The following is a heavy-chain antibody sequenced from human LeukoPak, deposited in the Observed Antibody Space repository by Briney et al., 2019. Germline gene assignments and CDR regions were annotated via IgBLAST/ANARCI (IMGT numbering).Heavy chain of an antibody. CDR2: IYYSGST. Sequence: SETLSLTCTVSGGSISTDYWSWIRQPPGKGLEWIGYIYYSGSTNYNPSLKSRVTISVDTSKNQFSLKLSSVTAADTAVYYCARHLKWLRGGWYDDYYYGMDVWGQGTTVTVSS. V-gene: IGHV4-59*08. CDR1: GGSISTDY. D-gene: IGHD6-19*01. CDR3: ARHLKWLRGGWYDDYYYGMDV. J-gene: IGHJ6*02.